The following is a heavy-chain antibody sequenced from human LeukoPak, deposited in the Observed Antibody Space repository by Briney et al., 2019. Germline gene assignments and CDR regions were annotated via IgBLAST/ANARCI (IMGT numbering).Heavy chain of an antibody. CDR2: INHSGST. Sequence: SETLSLTCAVYGGSFSGYYWSWIRQPSGKGLEWIGEINHSGSTNYNPSLKSRVTISVDTSKNQFSLKLSSVTAADTAVYYCARGVGRYYYYYYYMDVWGKGTTVTVSS. D-gene: IGHD1-26*01. CDR3: ARGVGRYYYYYYYMDV. CDR1: GGSFSGYY. J-gene: IGHJ6*03. V-gene: IGHV4-34*01.